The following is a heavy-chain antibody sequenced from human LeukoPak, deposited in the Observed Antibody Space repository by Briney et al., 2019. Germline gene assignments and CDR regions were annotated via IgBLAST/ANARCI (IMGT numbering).Heavy chain of an antibody. Sequence: GGSLRLSCAASGFPFSSYGMHWVRQAPGKGLEWVAVTWHDGSYKYYGDSVKGRFTISRDNSRNTLYLQMNGLRAEDTAVYYCASGDYADGWKLDFWGQGTLVTVSS. J-gene: IGHJ4*02. CDR1: GFPFSSYG. CDR3: ASGDYADGWKLDF. CDR2: TWHDGSYK. D-gene: IGHD2-2*01. V-gene: IGHV3-33*01.